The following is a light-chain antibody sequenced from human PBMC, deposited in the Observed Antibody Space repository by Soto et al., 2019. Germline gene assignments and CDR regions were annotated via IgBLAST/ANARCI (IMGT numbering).Light chain of an antibody. J-gene: IGLJ1*01. CDR1: SSDVGGYIY. CDR2: DVT. Sequence: SALTQPASVSGSPGQSITISCTGTSSDVGGYIYVSWYQQHPGKAPKLMIYDVTSRPSGVSYRFSGPKSGNTASLTISGLQAEDEADYYCSSYTTSRSYVFGTGTKVTVL. CDR3: SSYTTSRSYV. V-gene: IGLV2-14*01.